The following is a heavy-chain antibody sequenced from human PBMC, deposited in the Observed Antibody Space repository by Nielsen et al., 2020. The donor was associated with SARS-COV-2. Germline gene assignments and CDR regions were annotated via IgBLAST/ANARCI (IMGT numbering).Heavy chain of an antibody. J-gene: IGHJ5*02. CDR1: GFTFSSHW. CDR2: IDSDGSST. CDR3: AKPRAYYDFWSGYYTWFDP. V-gene: IGHV3-74*01. Sequence: GGSLRLSCAASGFTFSSHWMHWVRQAPGTGLVWVSRIDSDGSSTNYADSVKGRFTISRDNSKNTLYLQMNSLRAEDTAVYYCAKPRAYYDFWSGYYTWFDPWGQGTLVTVSS. D-gene: IGHD3-3*01.